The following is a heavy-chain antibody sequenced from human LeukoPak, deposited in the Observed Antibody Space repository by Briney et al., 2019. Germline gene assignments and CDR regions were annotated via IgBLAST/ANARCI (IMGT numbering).Heavy chain of an antibody. V-gene: IGHV4-59*01. CDR1: GVSISSYY. D-gene: IGHD3-10*01. CDR3: ARGDYGSGTYLWGS. J-gene: IGHJ5*02. CDR2: IYYSGST. Sequence: SETLSLTCTVSGVSISSYYWSWIRQPPGKGLEWIGYIYYSGSTNYNPSLKSRVTISVDTSKKQFSLKLRSVTAADTAVYYCARGDYGSGTYLWGSWGQGTLVTVSS.